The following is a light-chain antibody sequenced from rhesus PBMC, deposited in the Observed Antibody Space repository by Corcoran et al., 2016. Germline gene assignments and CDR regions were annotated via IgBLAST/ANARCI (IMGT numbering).Light chain of an antibody. Sequence: ETVMMQSPATLSLSPGERATLSCRASQSVGSTLAWYQPKLGQAPRLLIYYASSRATGIPDRFSGSGSGTEFTLTISSLDPEDVGVYYCQKYNAWPFTFGPGTKLDIK. CDR3: QKYNAWPFT. CDR2: YAS. J-gene: IGKJ3*01. V-gene: IGKV3-35*02. CDR1: QSVGST.